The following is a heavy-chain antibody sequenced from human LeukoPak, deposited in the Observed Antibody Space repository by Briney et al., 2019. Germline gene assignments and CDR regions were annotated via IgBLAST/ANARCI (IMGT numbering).Heavy chain of an antibody. J-gene: IGHJ5*02. CDR3: AGRLVSVGGNWFDP. V-gene: IGHV4-30-4*01. Sequence: SQTLSLTCTVSGGSISSGDYYWSWIRQPPGEGLEWIGYIYYSGSTYYNPSLKSRVTISVDTSKNQFSLKLSSVTAADTAVYYCAGRLVSVGGNWFDPWGQGTLVTVSS. CDR1: GGSISSGDYY. CDR2: IYYSGST. D-gene: IGHD6-19*01.